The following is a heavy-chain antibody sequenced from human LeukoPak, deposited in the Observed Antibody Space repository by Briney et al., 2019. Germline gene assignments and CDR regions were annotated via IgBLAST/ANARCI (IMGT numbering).Heavy chain of an antibody. V-gene: IGHV3-21*01. D-gene: IGHD2-8*01. J-gene: IGHJ4*02. CDR2: ISSSSSYI. CDR3: ARVLMVYAIKGPFDY. CDR1: GFTFSSYS. Sequence: GGSLRLSCAASGFTFSSYSMNWVRQAPGKGLEWVSSISSSSSYIYYAGSVKGRFTISRDNAKNSLYLQMNSLRAEDTAVYYCARVLMVYAIKGPFDYWGRGTLVTVSS.